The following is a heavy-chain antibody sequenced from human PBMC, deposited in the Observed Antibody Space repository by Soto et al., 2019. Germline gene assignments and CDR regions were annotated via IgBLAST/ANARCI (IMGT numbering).Heavy chain of an antibody. CDR1: GFTFSSYA. Sequence: GESLKISCAASGFTFSSYAMSWVRQAPGKGLEWVSAISGSGGSTYYADSVKGRFTISRDNSKNTLYLQMNSLRAEDTAVYYCAKEPRYYDFWSGYHKTYFDYWGQGTLVTVSS. CDR2: ISGSGGST. V-gene: IGHV3-23*01. CDR3: AKEPRYYDFWSGYHKTYFDY. D-gene: IGHD3-3*01. J-gene: IGHJ4*02.